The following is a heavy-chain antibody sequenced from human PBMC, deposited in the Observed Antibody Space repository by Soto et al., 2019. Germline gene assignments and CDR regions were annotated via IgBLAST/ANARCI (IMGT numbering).Heavy chain of an antibody. CDR1: GFTFSSYS. CDR3: ARGGDSNGQNTEHNWFDP. V-gene: IGHV3-21*01. CDR2: ISSSSSSYI. D-gene: IGHD5-18*01. J-gene: IGHJ5*02. Sequence: PGGSLRLSCAASGFTFSSYSMNWVRQAPGKGLEWVSSISSSSSSYIYYADSVKGRFTISRDNAKNSLYLQMNSLRAEDTAVYYCARGGDSNGQNTEHNWFDPWGQGTLVTVSS.